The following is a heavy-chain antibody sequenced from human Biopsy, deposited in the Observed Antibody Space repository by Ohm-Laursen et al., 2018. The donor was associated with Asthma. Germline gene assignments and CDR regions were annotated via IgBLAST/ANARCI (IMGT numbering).Heavy chain of an antibody. CDR3: VRAVRNEQWLAPFDY. CDR2: IYYSGST. D-gene: IGHD6-19*01. V-gene: IGHV4-31*03. CDR1: YGSITSGGYY. J-gene: IGHJ4*02. Sequence: TLSLTCTVSYGSITSGGYYWSWIRQHPGKGLEWIGYIYYSGSTYYNPSLKSRVTMSVDTSKKHFSLKLSSVTAADTAIYYCVRAVRNEQWLAPFDYWGQGKPVTVSS.